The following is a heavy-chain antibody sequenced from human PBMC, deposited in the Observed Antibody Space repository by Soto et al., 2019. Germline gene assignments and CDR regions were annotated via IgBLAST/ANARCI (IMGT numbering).Heavy chain of an antibody. V-gene: IGHV4-59*04. D-gene: IGHD2-2*01. CDR3: ARQGRVVIPSTMAKWFDP. Sequence: SETLSLTCTVSGGSISSYYWSWIRQPPGKGLEWIGTIFYTGSTYYNPSLKSRVTISVDTSKNQFSLRLSSVTAADTAVYYCARQGRVVIPSTMAKWFDPWGQGTLVTVSS. CDR1: GGSISSYY. CDR2: IFYTGST. J-gene: IGHJ5*02.